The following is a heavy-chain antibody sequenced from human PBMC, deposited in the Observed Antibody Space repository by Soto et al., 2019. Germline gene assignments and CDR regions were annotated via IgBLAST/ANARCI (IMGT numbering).Heavy chain of an antibody. CDR2: ISAYNGDT. CDR3: ARGGQYRYFDY. V-gene: IGHV1-18*01. J-gene: IGHJ4*02. Sequence: QVQLVQSGAEVKKPGASVKVSCRTSGYTFTIFGISWVRQAPGQGLEWMGWISAYNGDTKYAQKLQGRVTMTTDTSTSTAYMELTSLRSDDTVAYYCARGGQYRYFDYWGQGTLVTVSS. CDR1: GYTFTIFG. D-gene: IGHD2-2*02.